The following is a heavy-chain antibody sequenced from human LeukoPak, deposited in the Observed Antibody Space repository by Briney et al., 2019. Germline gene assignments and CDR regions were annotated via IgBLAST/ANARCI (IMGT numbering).Heavy chain of an antibody. CDR2: IWYDGSNK. V-gene: IGHV3-33*01. Sequence: GGSLRLSCAASGFTFSSYGMHWVRQAPGKGLEWVAVIWYDGSNKYYADSVKGRFTISRDNSKNTLYLQMNSLRAEDTAVYYCAGDYGDYVFPPALWGRGTLVTVSS. D-gene: IGHD4-17*01. CDR3: AGDYGDYVFPPAL. J-gene: IGHJ2*01. CDR1: GFTFSSYG.